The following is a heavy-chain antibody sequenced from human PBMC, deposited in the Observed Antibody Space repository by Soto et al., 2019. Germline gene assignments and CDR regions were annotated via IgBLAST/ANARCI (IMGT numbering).Heavy chain of an antibody. CDR3: AREITSSWMDV. CDR2: INPNSGAT. CDR1: GYTLTANY. J-gene: IGHJ6*02. Sequence: QVQLVQSGAEVKKPGASVKVSCKASGYTLTANYLHWVRQAPGQGLEWMGWINPNSGATNYAQRFQAWVTMTRDTSISTAYMELSRLTFDDTAVYYCAREITSSWMDVWGQGTTVTVSS. D-gene: IGHD6-13*01. V-gene: IGHV1-2*04.